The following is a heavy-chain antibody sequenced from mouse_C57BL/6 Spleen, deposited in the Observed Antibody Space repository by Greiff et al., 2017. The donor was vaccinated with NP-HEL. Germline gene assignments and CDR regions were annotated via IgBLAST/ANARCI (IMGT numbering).Heavy chain of an antibody. V-gene: IGHV1-63*01. CDR1: GYTFTNYW. CDR3: ARSDYDEEGYAMDY. J-gene: IGHJ4*01. CDR2: IYPGGGYT. D-gene: IGHD2-4*01. Sequence: VQLQQSGAELVRPGTSVKMSCKASGYTFTNYWIGWAKQRPGHGLEWIGDIYPGGGYTNYNEKFKGKATLTADKSSSTAYMQFSSLTSEDSAIYYWARSDYDEEGYAMDYWGQGTSVTVSS.